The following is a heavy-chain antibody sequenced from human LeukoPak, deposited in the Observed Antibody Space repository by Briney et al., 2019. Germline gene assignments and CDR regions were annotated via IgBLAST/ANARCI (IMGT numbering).Heavy chain of an antibody. CDR2: ISSSSSYI. Sequence: GGSLRLSCAASGFTFSSYSMNWVCQAPGKGLEWVSSISSSSSYIYYADSVKGRFTISRDNAKNSLYLQMNSLRAEDTAVYYCARGGDIVVVPAAVGGDWFDPWGQGTLVTVSS. CDR3: ARGGDIVVVPAAVGGDWFDP. V-gene: IGHV3-21*01. CDR1: GFTFSSYS. J-gene: IGHJ5*02. D-gene: IGHD2-2*01.